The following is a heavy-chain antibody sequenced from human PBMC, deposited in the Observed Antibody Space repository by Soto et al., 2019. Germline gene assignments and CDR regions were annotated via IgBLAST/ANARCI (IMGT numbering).Heavy chain of an antibody. V-gene: IGHV4-4*07. CDR1: GASITGSFF. CDR3: ARGMTPPGAPAWYYFDS. D-gene: IGHD2-8*02. CDR2: FSLSGTT. Sequence: PSETLSLTCTVSGASITGSFFWSWIRQPAGKGLEWIGRFSLSGTTNYNPSLRSRVTMSADVSKNQFSLRLTPVTAADTALYYCARGMTPPGAPAWYYFDSWGQGTLVTVS. J-gene: IGHJ4*02.